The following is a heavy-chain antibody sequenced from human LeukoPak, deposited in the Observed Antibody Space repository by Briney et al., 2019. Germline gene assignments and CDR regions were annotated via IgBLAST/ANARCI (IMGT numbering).Heavy chain of an antibody. CDR1: GFTFSSYA. J-gene: IGHJ4*02. V-gene: IGHV3-30-3*01. CDR2: ISYDGSNK. CDR3: CITLDY. D-gene: IGHD3-10*01. Sequence: GWSLRLSCAASGFTFSSYAMHWVRQAPGKGLEWVAVISYDGSNKYYADSVKGRFTISRDNSKNTLYLQMNSLRAEDTAVYYCCITLDYWGQGTLVTVSS.